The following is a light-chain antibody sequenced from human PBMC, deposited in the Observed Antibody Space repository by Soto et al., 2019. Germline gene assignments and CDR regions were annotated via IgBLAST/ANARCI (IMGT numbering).Light chain of an antibody. CDR2: VAS. Sequence: EIVMTQSPATLSVSPGERATLSCRASQSVSSNLAWYQQKPCQTPKLLIYVASTRATGIPAMFSGSGSGTEFTLTISSLQSEDFAVYYCQQYNVWPLTFGGGTKVEFK. V-gene: IGKV3-15*01. J-gene: IGKJ4*01. CDR1: QSVSSN. CDR3: QQYNVWPLT.